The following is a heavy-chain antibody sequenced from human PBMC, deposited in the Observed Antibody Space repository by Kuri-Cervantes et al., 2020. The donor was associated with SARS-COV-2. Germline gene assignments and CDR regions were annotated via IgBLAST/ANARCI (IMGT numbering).Heavy chain of an antibody. V-gene: IGHV3-23*01. CDR2: ISGSGGST. CDR3: AKDSRDCSGGSCYLYYYYGMDV. D-gene: IGHD2-15*01. J-gene: IGHJ6*02. CDR1: GFTFSSYE. Sequence: GESLKISCAASGFTFSSYEMNWVRQAPGKGLEWVSAISGSGGSTYYADSVKGRFTISRDNSKNTLYLQMNSLRAEDTAVYYCAKDSRDCSGGSCYLYYYYGMDVWGQGTTVTVSS.